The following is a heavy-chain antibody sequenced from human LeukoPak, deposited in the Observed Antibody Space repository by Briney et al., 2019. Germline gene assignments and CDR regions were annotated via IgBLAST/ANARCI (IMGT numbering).Heavy chain of an antibody. Sequence: SETLSLTCAVSGNSISSGYYWGWIRQPPGKGLEWIGSIYHSGSTYYNPSLKSRVTISVDTSKNQFSLKLSSVTAADTAVYYCARQGSGWYFDLWGRGTLVTVSS. CDR2: IYHSGST. CDR3: ARQGSGWYFDL. CDR1: GNSISSGYY. V-gene: IGHV4-38-2*01. J-gene: IGHJ2*01.